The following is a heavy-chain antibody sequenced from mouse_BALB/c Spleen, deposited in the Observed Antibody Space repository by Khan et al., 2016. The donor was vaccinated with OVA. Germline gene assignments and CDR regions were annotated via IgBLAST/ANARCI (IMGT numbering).Heavy chain of an antibody. Sequence: QVQLKQSGPELVKPGASVKMSCKASGYTFTDYLINWVKQRTGQGLEWIGESYPGSGYTNYNEKLKGKATLTSDKSSNTAYIQLSSLTSEDSAVYFCARAGYGGFAYWGQGTLVTVSA. D-gene: IGHD3-2*02. V-gene: IGHV1-77*01. CDR1: GYTFTDYL. CDR2: SYPGSGYT. J-gene: IGHJ3*01. CDR3: ARAGYGGFAY.